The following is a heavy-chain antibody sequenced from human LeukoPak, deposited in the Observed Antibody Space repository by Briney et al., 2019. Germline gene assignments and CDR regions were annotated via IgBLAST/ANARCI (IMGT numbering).Heavy chain of an antibody. CDR2: ISAYNGNT. CDR3: AREGGTYCGGDCYYYFDY. CDR1: VYTFTSYG. Sequence: ASVKVSCKASVYTFTSYGISWVRQAPGQGLEWMGWISAYNGNTNYAQKLQGRVTMTTDTSTSTAYMELRSLRSVDTAVYYCAREGGTYCGGDCYYYFDYWGQGTLVTVSS. V-gene: IGHV1-18*01. J-gene: IGHJ4*02. D-gene: IGHD2-21*01.